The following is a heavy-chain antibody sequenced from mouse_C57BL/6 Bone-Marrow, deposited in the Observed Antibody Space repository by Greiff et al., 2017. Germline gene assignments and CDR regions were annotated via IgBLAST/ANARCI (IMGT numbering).Heavy chain of an antibody. Sequence: VQLVESGAELARPGASVKLSCKASGYTFTSYGISWVKQRTGQGLEWIGEIYPRSGNTYYNEKFKGKATLTADKSSSTAYMELRSLTSEDSAVYFCARERDYAMDYWGQGTSVTVSS. CDR3: ARERDYAMDY. CDR2: IYPRSGNT. J-gene: IGHJ4*01. V-gene: IGHV1-81*01. CDR1: GYTFTSYG.